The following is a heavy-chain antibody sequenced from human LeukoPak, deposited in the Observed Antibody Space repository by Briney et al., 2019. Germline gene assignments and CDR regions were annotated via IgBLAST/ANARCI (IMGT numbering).Heavy chain of an antibody. CDR2: ILPVFGTS. CDR3: ARDHRGFYYGSGNYYHLDV. V-gene: IGHV1-69*13. J-gene: IGHJ6*03. CDR1: GGTYNNYA. D-gene: IGHD3-10*01. Sequence: SVKVSCKASGGTYNNYAITWVRQAPEQGLEWVGGILPVFGTSNYAQRFQGRVTITADESTGTTFMELSGLISEDTAVYYCARDHRGFYYGSGNYYHLDVWGKGTTVNVSS.